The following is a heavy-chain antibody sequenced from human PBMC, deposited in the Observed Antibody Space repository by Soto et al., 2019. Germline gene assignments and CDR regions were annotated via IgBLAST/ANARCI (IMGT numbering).Heavy chain of an antibody. CDR3: ARAGAYDFWSGYYTGFDH. CDR1: GYTFTSYG. Sequence: ASVKVSCKASGYTFTSYGISWVRQAPGQGLEWMGWISAYNGNTNYAQKLQGRVTMTTDTSTSTAYMELRSLRSDDTAVYYCARAGAYDFWSGYYTGFDHWGQGTLVTVS. D-gene: IGHD3-3*01. V-gene: IGHV1-18*01. J-gene: IGHJ4*02. CDR2: ISAYNGNT.